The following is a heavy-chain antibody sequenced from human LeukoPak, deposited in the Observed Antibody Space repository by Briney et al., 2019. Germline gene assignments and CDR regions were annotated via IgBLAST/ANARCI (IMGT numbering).Heavy chain of an antibody. J-gene: IGHJ6*03. Sequence: GGSLRLSCAASGFTFSSYWMSWVRQAPGKGLEWVANIKQDGSEKYYVDSVKGRFTISRDNAKNSLYLQMNSLRAEDTAVYYCARAALESGGEYMDVWGKGTTVTVSS. V-gene: IGHV3-7*01. CDR3: ARAALESGGEYMDV. CDR2: IKQDGSEK. CDR1: GFTFSSYW. D-gene: IGHD3-16*01.